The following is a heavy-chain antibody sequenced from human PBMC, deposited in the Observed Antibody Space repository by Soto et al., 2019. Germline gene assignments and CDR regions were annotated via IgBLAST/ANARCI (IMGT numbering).Heavy chain of an antibody. D-gene: IGHD2-2*01. CDR1: GGSISSGGYY. Sequence: QVQLQESGPGLVKPSQTLSLTCTVSGGSISSGGYYWSWIRQHPGKGLEWIGYIYYSGSTYYNPSLKSRVTISVDTSKNQFSLKLSSVTAADTAVYYCARRPISYYYYYYGMDVWGQGTTVTVSS. V-gene: IGHV4-31*03. J-gene: IGHJ6*02. CDR3: ARRPISYYYYYYGMDV. CDR2: IYYSGST.